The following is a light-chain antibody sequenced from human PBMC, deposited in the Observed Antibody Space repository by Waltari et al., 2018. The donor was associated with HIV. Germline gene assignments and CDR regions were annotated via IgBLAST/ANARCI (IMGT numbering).Light chain of an antibody. J-gene: IGKJ2*01. CDR1: QGISFY. CDR3: QQYYSYPQT. V-gene: IGKV1-8*01. CDR2: AAS. Sequence: AFRMTQSPSSLSASTGDRVTITCRASQGISFYLAWYQQKPGKAPNLLIYAASTLQSGVPSRFSGSGSGTDFTLTISYLQSEDFATYYCQQYYSYPQTFGQGTKLEIK.